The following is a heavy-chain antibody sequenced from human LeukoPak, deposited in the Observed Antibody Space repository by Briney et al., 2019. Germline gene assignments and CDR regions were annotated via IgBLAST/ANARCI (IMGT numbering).Heavy chain of an antibody. Sequence: GGSLRLSCAASGFTFSSYAMSWVRQAPGKGLEWVSGISGSGGSTYYADSVKGRFTISRDNSKNTLYMQMNSLRAEDTAVYYCAKYSCRGPRFGCSVYPFDYWGQGTLVSVSS. D-gene: IGHD3-16*02. CDR3: AKYSCRGPRFGCSVYPFDY. CDR2: ISGSGGST. CDR1: GFTFSSYA. V-gene: IGHV3-23*01. J-gene: IGHJ4*02.